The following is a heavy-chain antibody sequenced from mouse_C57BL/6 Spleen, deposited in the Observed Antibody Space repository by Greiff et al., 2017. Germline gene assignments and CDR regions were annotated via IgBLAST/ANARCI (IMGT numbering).Heavy chain of an antibody. V-gene: IGHV1-4*01. CDR1: GYTFTSYT. D-gene: IGHD1-1*01. J-gene: IGHJ2*01. CDR3: AREDYYGSSGY. Sequence: VKLMESGAELARPGASVKMSCKASGYTFTSYTMHWVKQRPGQGLEWIGYINPSSGYTKYNQKFKDKATLTADKSSSTAYMQLSSLTSEDSAVYYCAREDYYGSSGYWGQGTTLTVSS. CDR2: INPSSGYT.